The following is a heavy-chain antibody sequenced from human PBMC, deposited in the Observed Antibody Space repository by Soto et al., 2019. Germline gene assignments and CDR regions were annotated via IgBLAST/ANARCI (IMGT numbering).Heavy chain of an antibody. D-gene: IGHD1-26*01. V-gene: IGHV4-4*07. CDR1: GGSISSYY. CDR2: IYTSGST. CDR3: ARDRRTMGADALSGMDV. J-gene: IGHJ6*02. Sequence: LSLTCTVSGGSISSYYWSWIRQPAGKGLEWIGRIYTSGSTNYNPSLKSRVTMSVDTSKNQFSLELSSVTAADTAVYYCARDRRTMGADALSGMDVWGQGTTVTVSS.